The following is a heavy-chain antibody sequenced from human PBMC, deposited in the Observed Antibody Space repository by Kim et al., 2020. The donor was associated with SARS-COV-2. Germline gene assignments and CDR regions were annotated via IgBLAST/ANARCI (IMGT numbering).Heavy chain of an antibody. Sequence: GGSLRLSCAASGFTFSSYAMSWVRQAPGKGLEWVSAISGSGGSTYYADSVKGRFTISRDNSKNTLYLQMNSLRAEDTAVYYCAKVRCSSTSCPRSLGDFQHWGQGTLVTVSS. CDR3: AKVRCSSTSCPRSLGDFQH. D-gene: IGHD2-2*01. CDR1: GFTFSSYA. J-gene: IGHJ1*01. V-gene: IGHV3-23*01. CDR2: ISGSGGST.